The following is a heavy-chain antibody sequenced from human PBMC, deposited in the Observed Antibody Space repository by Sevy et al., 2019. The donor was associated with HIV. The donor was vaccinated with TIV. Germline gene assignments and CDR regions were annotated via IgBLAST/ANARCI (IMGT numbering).Heavy chain of an antibody. CDR2: INGDGNSP. CDR1: GFTFSKYW. Sequence: GGSLRLSCEVSGFTFSKYWMHWVRQAPGKGLVWVSRINGDGNSPIYADSVQGRFTISRDNAKNTLFLQMNSLRAEDTRIYYCAREGVDFWSGPVDYYYGMDVWGQGTTVTVSS. V-gene: IGHV3-74*01. CDR3: AREGVDFWSGPVDYYYGMDV. D-gene: IGHD3-3*01. J-gene: IGHJ6*02.